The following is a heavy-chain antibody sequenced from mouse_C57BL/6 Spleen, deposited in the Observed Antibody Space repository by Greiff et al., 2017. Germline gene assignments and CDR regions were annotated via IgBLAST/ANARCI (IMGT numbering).Heavy chain of an antibody. D-gene: IGHD2-5*01. CDR2: IHPNSGST. V-gene: IGHV1-64*01. Sequence: VQLQQPGAELVKPGASVKLSCKASGYTFTSYWMHWVKQRPGQGLEWIGMIHPNSGSTNYNEKFKSKATLTVDKSSSTAYMQLSSLTSEDSAVHDCARNDCYSNTGGAMDYWGQGTSVTVSS. CDR3: ARNDCYSNTGGAMDY. J-gene: IGHJ4*01. CDR1: GYTFTSYW.